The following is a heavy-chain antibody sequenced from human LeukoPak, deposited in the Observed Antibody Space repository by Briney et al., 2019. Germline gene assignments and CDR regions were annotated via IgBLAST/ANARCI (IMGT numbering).Heavy chain of an antibody. CDR1: GFTFSTFA. CDR2: IFPSGGEI. J-gene: IGHJ4*02. D-gene: IGHD2-8*02. V-gene: IGHV3-23*01. CDR3: ATYRQVLLPFES. Sequence: GGSLRLSCAASGFTFSTFAMIWVRQPPGKGLEWVSSIFPSGGEIHYADSVRGRFTISRDDSKSTLSLQMNSLRAEDTAIYYCATYRQVLLPFESWGQGTLVTVSS.